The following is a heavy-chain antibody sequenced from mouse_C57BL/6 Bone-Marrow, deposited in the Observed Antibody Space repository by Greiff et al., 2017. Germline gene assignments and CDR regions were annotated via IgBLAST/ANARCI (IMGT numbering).Heavy chain of an antibody. CDR3: TTDSNYFYWYFDD. V-gene: IGHV14-1*01. Sequence: EVKLVESGAELVRPGASVKLSCTASGFNIKDYYMHWVKQRPEQSLEWIGRIDPEDGDTEYAPKFQGKATMTADTSSNTAYLQHSGLTSEDTAVYYGTTDSNYFYWYFDDWGTGTTVTVAS. CDR1: GFNIKDYY. CDR2: IDPEDGDT. J-gene: IGHJ1*03. D-gene: IGHD2-5*01.